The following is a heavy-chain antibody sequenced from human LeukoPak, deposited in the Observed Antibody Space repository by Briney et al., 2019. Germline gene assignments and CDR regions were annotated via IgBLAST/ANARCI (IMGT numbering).Heavy chain of an antibody. Sequence: SETLSLTCIVSGGSLSSSSYYWGWTRQPPGRGLEWLGSIYYSGSGYYNPSLKSGVTISVDTCNDQFYLQLSSVTAPDTDVYYCARDTPTYSSASPSTMDVWGKGTTVTVSS. D-gene: IGHD3-10*01. V-gene: IGHV4-39*07. CDR1: GGSLSSSSYY. CDR3: ARDTPTYSSASPSTMDV. CDR2: IYYSGSG. J-gene: IGHJ6*04.